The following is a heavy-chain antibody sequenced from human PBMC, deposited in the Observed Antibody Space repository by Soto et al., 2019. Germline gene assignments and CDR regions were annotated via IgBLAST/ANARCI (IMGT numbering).Heavy chain of an antibody. CDR1: GGTFSSYA. J-gene: IGHJ2*01. CDR2: IIPIFGTA. D-gene: IGHD5-12*01. Sequence: QVQLVQSGAEVKKPGSSVKVSCKASGGTFSSYAISWVRQAPGQGLEWMGGIIPIFGTANYAQKFQGRVTITADESTSTADMELSSLRSEDTAVYYCARDQVEMATNWYFDLWGRGTLVTVSS. V-gene: IGHV1-69*01. CDR3: ARDQVEMATNWYFDL.